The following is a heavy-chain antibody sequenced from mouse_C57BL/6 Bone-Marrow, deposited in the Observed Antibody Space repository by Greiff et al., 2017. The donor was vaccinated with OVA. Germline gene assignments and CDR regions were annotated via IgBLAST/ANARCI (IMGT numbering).Heavy chain of an antibody. Sequence: SCTVSGFSLTSYGVHWVRQSPGKGLEWLGVIWSGGSTDYNAAFISRLSISKDNSKSQVFFKMNSLQADDTAIYYCARNKRGLRRGYAMDYWGQGTSVTVSS. CDR1: GFSLTSYG. J-gene: IGHJ4*01. D-gene: IGHD2-4*01. CDR2: IWSGGST. CDR3: ARNKRGLRRGYAMDY. V-gene: IGHV2-2*01.